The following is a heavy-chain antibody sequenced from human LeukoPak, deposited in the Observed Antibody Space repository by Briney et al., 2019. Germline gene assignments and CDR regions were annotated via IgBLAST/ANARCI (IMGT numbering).Heavy chain of an antibody. D-gene: IGHD5-18*01. V-gene: IGHV3-23*01. J-gene: IGHJ4*02. CDR1: GFTFSSYA. Sequence: GGSLRLSCAASGFTFSSYAMSWVRQAPGKGLEWVSAISGSGGSTYYADSVKGRFTISRDNSKNTLYLQMNSLRAEDTAVYYCAGRPTGYSSGYIHWGQGTLVTVSS. CDR2: ISGSGGST. CDR3: AGRPTGYSSGYIH.